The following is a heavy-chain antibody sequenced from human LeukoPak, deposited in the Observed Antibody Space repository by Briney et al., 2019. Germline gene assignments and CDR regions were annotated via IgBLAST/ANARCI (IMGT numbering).Heavy chain of an antibody. CDR2: ITGNGGTT. CDR1: GFSFSNYG. CDR3: ARDAVSSGSYSYYYMDV. V-gene: IGHV3-23*01. Sequence: GGSLRLSCAASGFSFSNYGMNWVRQAPGKGLEWVSGITGNGGTTYYADSVKGRFTISRDNSKNTLYLQMNSLRAEDTAVYYCARDAVSSGSYSYYYMDVWGKGTTVTVSS. D-gene: IGHD1-26*01. J-gene: IGHJ6*03.